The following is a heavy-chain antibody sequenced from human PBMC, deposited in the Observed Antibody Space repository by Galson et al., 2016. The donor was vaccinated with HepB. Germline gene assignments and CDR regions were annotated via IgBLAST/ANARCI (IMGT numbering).Heavy chain of an antibody. Sequence: SLRLSCAASGFIVSNNCMHWVRQAPGKGLVWVARITEHGTRIDYAESARGRFTIFSDNAKNTLYLQMNILRAEDTAVYYCARGDRDGYNYDYYYYMDVWGKGTTVTVSS. V-gene: IGHV3-74*01. CDR1: GFIVSNNC. D-gene: IGHD5-24*01. CDR2: ITEHGTRI. J-gene: IGHJ6*03. CDR3: ARGDRDGYNYDYYYYMDV.